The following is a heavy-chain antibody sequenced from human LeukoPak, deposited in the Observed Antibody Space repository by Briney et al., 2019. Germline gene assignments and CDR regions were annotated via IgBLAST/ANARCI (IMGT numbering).Heavy chain of an antibody. CDR2: ISASNGNT. CDR3: ARLDYGRNSAGC. V-gene: IGHV1-18*01. Sequence: ASVRVSCKASGYEASGHTFANYGTTWVRQAPGQGLEWMGWISASNGNTNYARNLQGRVTLTTDTATKTAYMELRSRRSDDTAAYYCARLDYGRNSAGCWGQGTLVSVSS. J-gene: IGHJ4*02. D-gene: IGHD4-23*01. CDR1: GHTFANYG.